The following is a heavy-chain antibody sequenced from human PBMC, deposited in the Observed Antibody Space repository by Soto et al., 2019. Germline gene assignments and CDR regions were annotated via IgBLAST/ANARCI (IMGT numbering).Heavy chain of an antibody. V-gene: IGHV3-23*01. Sequence: PGGSLRLSCAASGFRFSNYAMSWVRQSPGQEPEWVSAITGSGGDTFHAESVKGRFTISRDNTKNTLYMQMNSLNAEDTAVYYCARGSDSSRPYYFDYGGQGTQVTVSS. CDR2: ITGSGGDT. J-gene: IGHJ4*02. CDR1: GFRFSNYA. D-gene: IGHD3-22*01. CDR3: ARGSDSSRPYYFDY.